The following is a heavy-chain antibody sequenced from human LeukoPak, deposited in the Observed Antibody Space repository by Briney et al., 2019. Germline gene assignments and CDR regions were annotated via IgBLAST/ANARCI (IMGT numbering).Heavy chain of an antibody. Sequence: GGSLRLSCAASGFTFSSYWMSWVRQAPGKGLEWVANIKQDGSEKYYVDSVKGRFTTSRDNSKNTLYLQMNSLRAEDTAVYYCAGAGIAAAGTSFDYWGQGTLVTVSS. CDR2: IKQDGSEK. CDR3: AGAGIAAAGTSFDY. CDR1: GFTFSSYW. V-gene: IGHV3-7*02. J-gene: IGHJ4*02. D-gene: IGHD6-13*01.